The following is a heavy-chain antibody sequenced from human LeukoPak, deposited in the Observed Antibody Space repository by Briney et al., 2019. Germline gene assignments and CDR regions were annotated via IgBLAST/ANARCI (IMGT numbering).Heavy chain of an antibody. CDR2: ISSSGSTI. Sequence: GGPLRLSCAASGFTFSDYYMSWIRQAPGKGLEWVSYISSSGSTIYYADSVKGRFTISRDNAKNSLYLQMNSLRAEDTAVYYCAREEYSSSWSEPYFDYWGQGTLVTVSS. J-gene: IGHJ4*02. CDR3: AREEYSSSWSEPYFDY. CDR1: GFTFSDYY. D-gene: IGHD6-13*01. V-gene: IGHV3-11*04.